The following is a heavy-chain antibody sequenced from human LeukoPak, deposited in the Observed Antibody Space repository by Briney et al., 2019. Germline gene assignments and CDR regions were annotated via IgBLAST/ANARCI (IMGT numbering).Heavy chain of an antibody. Sequence: KDGESLKISCKGSGYSFSSCWIGWVRQMPGKGLEWMGIIYPGDSDTRYSPSFQGQVTISADKSINTAYLQWSSLKASDTAMYYCARLRDSSSWYNWFDPWGQGTLVTVSS. D-gene: IGHD6-13*01. V-gene: IGHV5-51*01. J-gene: IGHJ5*02. CDR2: IYPGDSDT. CDR1: GYSFSSCW. CDR3: ARLRDSSSWYNWFDP.